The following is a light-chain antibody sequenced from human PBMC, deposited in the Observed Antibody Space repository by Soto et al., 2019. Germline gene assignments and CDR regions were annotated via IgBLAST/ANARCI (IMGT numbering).Light chain of an antibody. V-gene: IGKV1-33*01. CDR1: RDIAIY. Sequence: DLQMTQSPSSLSASVGDRVTITCQASRDIAIYLNWYQHKPGKAPKRLIHDASSLETGVPSRFSGGGSGTEFTFTISSLQPEDIATYYCQQFDTLPLTFGPGTTVDI. CDR3: QQFDTLPLT. J-gene: IGKJ3*01. CDR2: DAS.